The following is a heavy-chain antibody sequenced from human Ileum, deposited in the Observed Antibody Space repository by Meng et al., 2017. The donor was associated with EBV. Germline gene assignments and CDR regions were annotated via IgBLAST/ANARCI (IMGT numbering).Heavy chain of an antibody. J-gene: IGHJ4*02. Sequence: AQLQQWGAGLLKPSETLSLTCAVYGGSFSGYYWSWIRQPPGKGLEWIGEINHSGNTNYNPSLKSRVNISLDTSKNQFSLKLSSVTAADTAVYYCARYRLQNDYGDQLCYFDYLGQGTLVTVSS. CDR1: GGSFSGYY. V-gene: IGHV4-34*01. D-gene: IGHD4-17*01. CDR2: INHSGNT. CDR3: ARYRLQNDYGDQLCYFDY.